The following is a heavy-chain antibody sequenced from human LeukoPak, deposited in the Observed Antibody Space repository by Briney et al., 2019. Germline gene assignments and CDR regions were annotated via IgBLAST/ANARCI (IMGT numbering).Heavy chain of an antibody. V-gene: IGHV1-46*01. J-gene: IGHJ4*02. Sequence: ASVKVSCKASGYTFTSNWMHWVRQAPGQGLEWMGVINPTGDSSEYAQKFRGRLTMTRDTSTNTDYMELSRLRSEGTAVYYCARDVSNENSWWCDYWGQGPLVIVSS. CDR1: GYTFTSNW. CDR3: ARDVSNENSWWCDY. D-gene: IGHD2-8*02. CDR2: INPTGDSS.